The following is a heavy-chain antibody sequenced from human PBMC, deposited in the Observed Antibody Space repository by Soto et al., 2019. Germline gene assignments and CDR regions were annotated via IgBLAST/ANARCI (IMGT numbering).Heavy chain of an antibody. CDR2: IIPIFGTA. CDR1: VGTFSSYA. J-gene: IGHJ6*02. D-gene: IGHD1-20*01. V-gene: IGHV1-69*13. CDR3: ASALITGTYYYYYGMDV. Sequence: ASVKVSCKASVGTFSSYAISWVRQAPGQGLEWMGGIIPIFGTANYAQKFQGRVTITADESTSTAYMELSSLRSEDTAVYYCASALITGTYYYYYGMDVWGQGTTVTVSS.